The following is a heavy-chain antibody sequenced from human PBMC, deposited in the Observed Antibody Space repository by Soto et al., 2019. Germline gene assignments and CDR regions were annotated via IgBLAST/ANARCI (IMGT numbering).Heavy chain of an antibody. CDR3: AKTDKFHSQSSGWANRFDS. CDR2: ITSAGST. CDR1: GFTFSNYA. J-gene: IGHJ4*02. Sequence: EVQLLESGGDLAQPGGSLRLICAASGFTFSNYAMTWVRQSPGKGLEWVSTITSAGSTFYGDTVKGRFTISRDHSKSPLYLQMNSLGAEATAVYYCAKTDKFHSQSSGWANRFDSWGQGTRVTVPS. V-gene: IGHV3-23*01. D-gene: IGHD6-19*01.